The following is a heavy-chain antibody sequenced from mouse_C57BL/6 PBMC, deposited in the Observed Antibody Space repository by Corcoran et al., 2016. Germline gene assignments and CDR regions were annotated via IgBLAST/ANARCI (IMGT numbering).Heavy chain of an antibody. D-gene: IGHD1-1*01. CDR2: INTYSGVP. CDR1: GYTFTTYG. CDR3: ARGFITTDEGFAY. Sequence: QIQLVQSGPELKKPGETVKISCKASGYTFTTYGMSWVKQAPGKGLKWMGWINTYSGVPTYADDFKGRFAFSLETSASTAYLQINNLKNEDTATYFCARGFITTDEGFAYWGQGTLVTVSA. V-gene: IGHV9-3*01. J-gene: IGHJ3*01.